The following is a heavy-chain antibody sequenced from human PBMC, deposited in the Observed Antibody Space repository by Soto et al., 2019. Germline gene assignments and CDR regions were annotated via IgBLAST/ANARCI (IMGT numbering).Heavy chain of an antibody. D-gene: IGHD2-8*01. Sequence: GGSLRLSCAASGFTFSSYAMHWVRQAPGKGLEWVAVISYDGSNKYYADSVKGRFTISRDNSKNTLYLQMNSLRAEDTAVYYCARDSYCTNGVCYRASEFDYWGQGTLVTVSS. J-gene: IGHJ4*02. CDR3: ARDSYCTNGVCYRASEFDY. V-gene: IGHV3-30-3*01. CDR2: ISYDGSNK. CDR1: GFTFSSYA.